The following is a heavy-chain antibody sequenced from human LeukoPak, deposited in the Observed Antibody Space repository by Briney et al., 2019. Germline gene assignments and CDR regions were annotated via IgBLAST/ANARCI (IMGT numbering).Heavy chain of an antibody. J-gene: IGHJ4*02. CDR2: IKQDGSEK. CDR1: GFTFSNYW. D-gene: IGHD3-10*01. V-gene: IGHV3-7*03. Sequence: GGSLRLSCAASGFTFSNYWMSWVRQAPGKGLEWVANIKQDGSEKYYVDSVKGRFTISRDNAKNSLYLQMGSLRAEDTAVYYCARYGSGSSYDYWGQGTLVTVSS. CDR3: ARYGSGSSYDY.